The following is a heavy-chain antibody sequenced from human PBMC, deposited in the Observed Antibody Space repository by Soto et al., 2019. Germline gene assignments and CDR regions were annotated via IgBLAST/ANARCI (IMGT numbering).Heavy chain of an antibody. D-gene: IGHD6-19*01. V-gene: IGHV5-51*01. CDR1: GYSFTDYW. Sequence: DLEQSGAEVKKPGESLKISCKASGYSFTDYWIGWVRQTPGKGLEWLGTIYAGDSDSQYSPSFQGQVTFSVDKSTNTAYLHWTSLKASDTGMYWCARQHPLDSSAWYNWGQGTLVTVSS. CDR3: ARQHPLDSSAWYN. J-gene: IGHJ4*02. CDR2: IYAGDSDS.